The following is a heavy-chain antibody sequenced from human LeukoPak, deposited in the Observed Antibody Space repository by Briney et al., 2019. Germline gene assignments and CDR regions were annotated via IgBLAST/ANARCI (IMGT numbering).Heavy chain of an antibody. CDR3: ARDYTLYISGWFLDY. J-gene: IGHJ4*02. CDR1: GGSISSYY. V-gene: IGHV4-59*12. Sequence: ASETLSLTCTVSGGSISSYYWSWIRQPPGKGLEWIGSIHYSGTTYYNPSLKSRVTISVDTSENQFSLKLSSVTAADTAVYYCARDYTLYISGWFLDYWAQGTLVTVSS. CDR2: IHYSGTT. D-gene: IGHD6-19*01.